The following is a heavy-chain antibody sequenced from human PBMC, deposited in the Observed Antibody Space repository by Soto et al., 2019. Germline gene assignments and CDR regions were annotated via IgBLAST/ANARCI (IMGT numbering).Heavy chain of an antibody. J-gene: IGHJ6*02. CDR3: AREVSGGYSGYDSLIDYYYNMDV. CDR1: GFTFSDYY. D-gene: IGHD5-12*01. CDR2: ISGSSSYA. V-gene: IGHV3-11*06. Sequence: PGGSLRLSCAASGFTFSDYYMTWIRQTPGKGLEWLSYISGSSSYANYADSVKGRFTISRDNAKNSLYLQMNSLRGEDTAVYYCAREVSGGYSGYDSLIDYYYNMDVWGQGTTVTVSS.